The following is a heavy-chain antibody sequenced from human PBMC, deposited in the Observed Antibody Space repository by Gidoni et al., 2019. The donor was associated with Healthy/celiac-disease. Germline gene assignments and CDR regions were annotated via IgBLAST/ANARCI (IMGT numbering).Heavy chain of an antibody. J-gene: IGHJ4*02. CDR3: AKDGGLRQWLVRPFDY. V-gene: IGHV3-23*01. D-gene: IGHD6-19*01. Sequence: EVQLLESGGGLVQPGGSLRLACAASGCTFSSYAMSWVRHAPGKGLVWVSAISGSGGSTYYADSVKGRFTISRDNSKNTLYLQMNSLRAEDTAVYYCAKDGGLRQWLVRPFDYWGQGTLVTVSS. CDR1: GCTFSSYA. CDR2: ISGSGGST.